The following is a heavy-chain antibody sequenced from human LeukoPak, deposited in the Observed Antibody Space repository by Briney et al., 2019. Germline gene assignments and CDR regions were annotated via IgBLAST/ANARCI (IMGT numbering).Heavy chain of an antibody. D-gene: IGHD1-1*01. CDR3: AKKTTGTTYYSDY. Sequence: GGSLRLSCAASGFTVITNDMTWVRQAPGKGLEWVSAISGSGGSTFYADSVKGRFTISRDNSKNTLYLQMNSLRAEDTAVYYCAKKTTGTTYYSDYWGQGTLVTVSS. V-gene: IGHV3-23*01. CDR2: ISGSGGST. J-gene: IGHJ4*02. CDR1: GFTVITND.